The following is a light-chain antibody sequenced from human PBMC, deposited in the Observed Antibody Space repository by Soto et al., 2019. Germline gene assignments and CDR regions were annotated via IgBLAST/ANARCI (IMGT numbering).Light chain of an antibody. CDR2: QDS. CDR1: KLGDKY. V-gene: IGLV3-1*01. CDR3: QAWDSSTAGV. J-gene: IGLJ1*01. Sequence: SYELTQPPSVSVSPGQTASITCSGAKLGDKYACWYQQKPGQSPVLVIYQDSKRPSGIPERFSGSNSGNTATLTISGTQAMGEADYYCQAWDSSTAGVFGTGTKVTVL.